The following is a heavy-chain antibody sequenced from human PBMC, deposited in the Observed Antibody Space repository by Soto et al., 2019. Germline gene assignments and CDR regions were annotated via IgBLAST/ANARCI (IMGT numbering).Heavy chain of an antibody. J-gene: IGHJ4*02. CDR1: GYAFTTYG. V-gene: IGHV1-18*01. D-gene: IGHD1-26*01. CDR3: ARGRYGDY. Sequence: QVHLVQSGAEVKKPGASVKVSCKGSGYAFTTYGITWVRQAPGQGLEWMGWISAHXGNTNYAQKLQGRVTVTRDTXXXXXXXXXXXXXSXXTXXXXXARGRYGDYWGQGALVTVSS. CDR2: ISAHXGNT.